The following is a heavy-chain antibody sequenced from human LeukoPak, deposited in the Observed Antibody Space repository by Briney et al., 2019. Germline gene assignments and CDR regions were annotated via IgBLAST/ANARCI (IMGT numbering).Heavy chain of an antibody. J-gene: IGHJ6*03. V-gene: IGHV4-4*07. Sequence: SETLSLTCSVSGGSFSNHFWSWVRQPAGKGLEWIGLIYPSGNTNYNPSLKSRVTLSVDTSKTQFYLSLSSVTAADTAVYYCAREDSGSYYNFYYFYMDVWGKGTTVTISS. D-gene: IGHD3-10*01. CDR3: AREDSGSYYNFYYFYMDV. CDR2: IYPSGNT. CDR1: GGSFSNHF.